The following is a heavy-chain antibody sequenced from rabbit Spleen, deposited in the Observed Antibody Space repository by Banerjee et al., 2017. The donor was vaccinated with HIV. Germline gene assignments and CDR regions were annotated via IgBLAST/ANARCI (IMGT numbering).Heavy chain of an antibody. Sequence: QSLEESGGDLVKPGASLTLTCTASGFSFSGSYWICWVRQAPGRGLEWIACIDTGDGATYYANWAKGRFTISKTSSTTVTLQMTSLTAADTATYFCARNYVNVFDPWGQGTLVTVS. CDR3: ARNYVNVFDP. CDR1: GFSFSGSYW. D-gene: IGHD1-1*01. J-gene: IGHJ2*01. V-gene: IGHV1S40*01. CDR2: IDTGDGAT.